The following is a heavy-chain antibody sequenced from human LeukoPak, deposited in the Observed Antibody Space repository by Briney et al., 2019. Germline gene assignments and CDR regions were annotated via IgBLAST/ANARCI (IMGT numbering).Heavy chain of an antibody. D-gene: IGHD4-23*01. V-gene: IGHV4-59*01. CDR3: ARGRNDNGGMFFDS. J-gene: IGHJ4*02. CDR1: GGSIRSYY. CDR2: ISYSGYT. Sequence: PSETLSLTCTVSGGSIRSYYWNWIRQAPGKGLEWVGFISYSGYTSYSPSLKSRVAISVDTAKSQFSLKLNSMTAADTAIYYRARGRNDNGGMFFDSWAQGNLVTVSS.